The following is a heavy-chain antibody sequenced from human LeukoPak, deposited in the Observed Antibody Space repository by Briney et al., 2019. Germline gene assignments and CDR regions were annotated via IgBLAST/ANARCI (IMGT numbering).Heavy chain of an antibody. CDR1: GGSISSSSYY. CDR3: ASPFRWEGSGSYGL. V-gene: IGHV4-39*01. J-gene: IGHJ4*02. D-gene: IGHD3-10*01. CDR2: IYYSGST. Sequence: SETLSLTCTGSGGSISSSSYYWGWIRQPPGKGLEWIGSIYYSGSTYYNPSLKSRVTISVDTSKNQFSLKLSSVTAADTAVYYCASPFRWEGSGSYGLWGQGTLVTVSS.